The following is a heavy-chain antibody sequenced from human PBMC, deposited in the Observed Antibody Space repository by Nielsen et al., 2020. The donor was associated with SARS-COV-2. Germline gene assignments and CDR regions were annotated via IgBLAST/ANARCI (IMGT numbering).Heavy chain of an antibody. V-gene: IGHV3-30-3*01. CDR2: ISYDGSNK. CDR3: TRETTGV. Sequence: GESLKISCAASGFTFSSYAMHWVRQAPGKGLEWVAVISYDGSNKYYADSVKGRFTISRDNSKNTLYLQMNSLRAEDTAVYYCTRETTGVGGQGTLVTVSS. CDR1: GFTFSSYA. D-gene: IGHD7-27*01. J-gene: IGHJ4*02.